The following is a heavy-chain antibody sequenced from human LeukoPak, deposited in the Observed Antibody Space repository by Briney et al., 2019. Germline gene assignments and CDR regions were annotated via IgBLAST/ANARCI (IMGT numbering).Heavy chain of an antibody. Sequence: GGSLRLSCAASGFTFSSYGMHWVRQAPGKGLEWVAFIRYDGSNEYYADSVKGRFTISRDNSKNTLFLQMNSLRAEDTAVYYCAKVNKQLVLYYFDYWGQGTLVTVSS. CDR1: GFTFSSYG. D-gene: IGHD6-6*01. CDR3: AKVNKQLVLYYFDY. CDR2: IRYDGSNE. V-gene: IGHV3-30*02. J-gene: IGHJ4*02.